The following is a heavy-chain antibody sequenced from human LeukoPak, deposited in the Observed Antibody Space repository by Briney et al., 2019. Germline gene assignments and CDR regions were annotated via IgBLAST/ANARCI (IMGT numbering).Heavy chain of an antibody. CDR1: GFTFSSYA. CDR2: ISYDGSNK. J-gene: IGHJ4*02. Sequence: GGSLRLSCAASGFTFSSYAMHWVRQAPGKGLEWVAVISYDGSNKYYADSVKGRFTISRDNSKNTLYLQMNSLRAEDTAVYYCAKDQFGYWGQGTLVTVSS. D-gene: IGHD3-10*01. V-gene: IGHV3-30-3*01. CDR3: AKDQFGY.